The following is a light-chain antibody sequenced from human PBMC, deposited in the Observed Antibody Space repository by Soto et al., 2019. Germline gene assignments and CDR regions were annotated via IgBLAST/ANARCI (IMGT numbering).Light chain of an antibody. J-gene: IGKJ1*01. CDR3: QQYGSSPPGT. CDR1: QSFSSSY. Sequence: EIVLTQSPGSLSLSPGERATLSCRASQSFSSSYLAWYQQKPGQAPRLLIYGASSRATGIPDRFSGSGSGTDFTLTISRLEPEDSAVYYYQQYGSSPPGTFGQGTKVEI. CDR2: GAS. V-gene: IGKV3-20*01.